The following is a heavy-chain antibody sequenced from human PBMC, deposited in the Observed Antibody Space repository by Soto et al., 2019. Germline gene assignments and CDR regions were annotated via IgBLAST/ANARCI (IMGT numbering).Heavy chain of an antibody. Sequence: ASVKVSCNASGYTFTSYAISWVRQAPGQGLEWMGWISAYNGNTNYAQKLQGRVTMTTDTSTSAAYMELRGLRSDDTAVYYCARVPGYDSSGYYPVWGQGTLVTVSS. V-gene: IGHV1-18*01. CDR1: GYTFTSYA. D-gene: IGHD3-22*01. CDR2: ISAYNGNT. J-gene: IGHJ4*02. CDR3: ARVPGYDSSGYYPV.